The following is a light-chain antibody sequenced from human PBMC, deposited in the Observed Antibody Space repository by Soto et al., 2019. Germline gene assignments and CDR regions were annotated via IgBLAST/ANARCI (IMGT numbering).Light chain of an antibody. Sequence: DIQLTQSPSFVSASVGDRVTITCRASQGVRSYLAWYQQRPGKAPNLLIYSASTLQSRVPSRFSGSGSGTEFTLTISSLQPEDFATYYCQQLNDYPLTFGGGTKVEIK. CDR3: QQLNDYPLT. CDR2: SAS. J-gene: IGKJ4*01. CDR1: QGVRSY. V-gene: IGKV1-9*01.